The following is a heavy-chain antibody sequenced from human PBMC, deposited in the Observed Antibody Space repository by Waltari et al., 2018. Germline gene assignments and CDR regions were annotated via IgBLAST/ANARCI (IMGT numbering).Heavy chain of an antibody. Sequence: EVQLVESGGGLVQPGGSLRLSCAASGFTFSSSWMHWFRQAPGKGLVWVSRINSEGSSTSYADSVKGRFTISRDNAKNTLYLQMNSLRAEDTAVYYCARLAYCGGDCYPSLGWFDPWGQGTLVTVSS. CDR1: GFTFSSSW. D-gene: IGHD2-21*02. CDR2: INSEGSST. CDR3: ARLAYCGGDCYPSLGWFDP. J-gene: IGHJ5*02. V-gene: IGHV3-74*01.